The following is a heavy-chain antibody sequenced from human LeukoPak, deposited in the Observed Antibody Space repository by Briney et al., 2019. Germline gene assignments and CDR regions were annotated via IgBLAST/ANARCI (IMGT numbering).Heavy chain of an antibody. CDR2: INPSGGNT. CDR1: GYTFSSYY. CDR3: ARGEAAAADY. V-gene: IGHV1-46*01. Sequence: ASVKVSCKASGYTFSSYYIHWVRQAPGQGLEWMGIINPSGGNTNYAQKFQGRVTLTRDTSTSTVYMELRSLRSEDTAVYYCARGEAAAADYWGQGTLVTVSS. D-gene: IGHD6-13*01. J-gene: IGHJ4*02.